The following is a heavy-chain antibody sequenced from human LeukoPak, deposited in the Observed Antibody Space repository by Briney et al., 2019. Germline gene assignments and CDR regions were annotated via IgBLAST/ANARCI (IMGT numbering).Heavy chain of an antibody. J-gene: IGHJ4*02. CDR1: GFTFSKHG. CDR3: AKDDAWLRFGE. V-gene: IGHV3-23*01. D-gene: IGHD5-12*01. CDR2: ISPSGDIT. Sequence: PGGSLRLSCAAYGFTFSKHGMDWVRQAPGKGLEWVSGISPSGDITYYADSVKGRFTISRDNSKNTLYLEVIRLTPEDSAVYYCAKDDAWLRFGEWSQGTLVTVSS.